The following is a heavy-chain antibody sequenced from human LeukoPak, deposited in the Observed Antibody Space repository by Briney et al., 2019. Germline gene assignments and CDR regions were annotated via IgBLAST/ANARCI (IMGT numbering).Heavy chain of an antibody. Sequence: SETLSLTCAVSGGSISSGGYSWSWIRQPPGKCLEWIGYIYHSGSTYYNPSLKSRVTISVDRSKNQFSLKLSSVTAADTAVYYCARTYGSGSYRPFGYWGQGTLVTVSS. D-gene: IGHD3-10*01. CDR3: ARTYGSGSYRPFGY. V-gene: IGHV4-30-2*01. CDR1: GGSISSGGYS. J-gene: IGHJ4*02. CDR2: IYHSGST.